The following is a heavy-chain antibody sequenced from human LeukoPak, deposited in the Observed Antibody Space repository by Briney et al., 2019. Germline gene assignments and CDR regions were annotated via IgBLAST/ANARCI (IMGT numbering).Heavy chain of an antibody. CDR2: TYYSGST. J-gene: IGHJ6*03. V-gene: IGHV4-39*07. Sequence: PSETLSLTCTVSGGSISSSSYYWGWIRQPPGKGLECIGSTYYSGSTHYNPSLKSRVTISVDTSKNQFSLMLSSVTAADTAVYYCARETAAGTGAGPVYYYMDVWGKGTTVTVSS. CDR1: GGSISSSSYY. CDR3: ARETAAGTGAGPVYYYMDV. D-gene: IGHD6-13*01.